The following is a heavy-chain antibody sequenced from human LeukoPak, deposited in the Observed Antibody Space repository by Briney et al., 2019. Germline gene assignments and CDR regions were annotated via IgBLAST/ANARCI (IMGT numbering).Heavy chain of an antibody. CDR3: ASAAIAAAGMIDY. Sequence: GGSLRLSCAASGFTFSSYGMHWVRQAPGKGLEWVAVISYDGSNKYYADSVKGRFTISRDNSKNTLYLQMNSLRAEDTAVYYCASAAIAAAGMIDYWGQGTLVTVSS. CDR2: ISYDGSNK. CDR1: GFTFSSYG. J-gene: IGHJ4*02. D-gene: IGHD6-13*01. V-gene: IGHV3-30*03.